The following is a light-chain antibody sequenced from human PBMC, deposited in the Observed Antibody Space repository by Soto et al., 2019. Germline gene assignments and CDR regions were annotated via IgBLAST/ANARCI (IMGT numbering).Light chain of an antibody. J-gene: IGKJ5*01. V-gene: IGKV3-20*01. CDR1: QSVSSSY. Sequence: ENVLTQSPGTLSLSPGETATLSCRASQSVSSSYLAWYQQKPGQAPRLLIYGASSRSTGIPDRFSGSGSGTDFTLTISRLEPEDFAMYYCHQYGSSPPVTFGQGKRLEI. CDR2: GAS. CDR3: HQYGSSPPVT.